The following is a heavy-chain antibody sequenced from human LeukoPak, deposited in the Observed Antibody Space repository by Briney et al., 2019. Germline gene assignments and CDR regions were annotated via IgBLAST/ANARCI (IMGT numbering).Heavy chain of an antibody. D-gene: IGHD5-12*01. Sequence: RPGGSLRLSCAASGFTFSSYAMHWVRQAPGKGLEWVAVISYDGSNKYYADSVKGRFTISRDNSKNTLYLQMNSLRAEDTAVYYCARDPDSGYVRYYYGMDVWGKGTTVTVSS. CDR3: ARDPDSGYVRYYYGMDV. CDR1: GFTFSSYA. J-gene: IGHJ6*04. V-gene: IGHV3-30*04. CDR2: ISYDGSNK.